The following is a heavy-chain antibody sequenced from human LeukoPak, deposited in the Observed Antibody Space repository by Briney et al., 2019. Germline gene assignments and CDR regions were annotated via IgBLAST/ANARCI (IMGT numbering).Heavy chain of an antibody. CDR1: GFSLSNYA. Sequence: GGSLRLSCAASGFSLSNYAMTWVRQAPGKGLEWVSGISGSGGSTYYADSVKGRFTISRDNSKNTLYLQMNSLRAEYTAVYYCARGYSSGWWGYYFDYWGQGTLVTVSS. V-gene: IGHV3-23*01. CDR3: ARGYSSGWWGYYFDY. CDR2: ISGSGGST. J-gene: IGHJ4*02. D-gene: IGHD6-19*01.